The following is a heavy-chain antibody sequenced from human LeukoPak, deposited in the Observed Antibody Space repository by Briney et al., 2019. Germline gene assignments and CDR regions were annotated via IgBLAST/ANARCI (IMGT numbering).Heavy chain of an antibody. Sequence: SGTLSLTRAVYGGSFSGYYWGWVRQPPGKGLEWIGEINHRGSTNYNPSLKSRVTRSVDTSKNQFDLELSSVTAADTAVYYCARSPRYGSGSYRGRWQSVTRGNHYWFDPWGQGTLVTVSS. CDR2: INHRGST. V-gene: IGHV4-34*01. D-gene: IGHD3-10*01. CDR1: GGSFSGYY. CDR3: ARSPRYGSGSYRGRWQSVTRGNHYWFDP. J-gene: IGHJ5*02.